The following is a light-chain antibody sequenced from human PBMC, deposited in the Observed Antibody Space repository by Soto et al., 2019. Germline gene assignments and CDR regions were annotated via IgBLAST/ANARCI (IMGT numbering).Light chain of an antibody. CDR3: KSYDSSLSGSVV. V-gene: IGLV1-40*01. J-gene: IGLJ2*01. CDR2: GNS. Sequence: QSVLTQPPSVSGAPGQRVTISCTGSSSNIGAGYDVHWYQQLPGTAPKLLIYGNSNRPSGVPDRFSGSKAGNSAALAITGLQAEAEAYDYCKSYDSSLSGSVVFGGGTKVTVL. CDR1: SSNIGAGYD.